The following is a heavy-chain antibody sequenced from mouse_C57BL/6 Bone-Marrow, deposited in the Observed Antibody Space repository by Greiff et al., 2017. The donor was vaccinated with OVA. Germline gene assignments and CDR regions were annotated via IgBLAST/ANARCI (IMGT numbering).Heavy chain of an antibody. D-gene: IGHD1-1*01. CDR1: GYTFTSYG. CDR2: IYPRSGNT. J-gene: IGHJ4*01. V-gene: IGHV1-81*01. Sequence: VMLVESGAELARPGASVKLSCKASGYTFTSYGISWVKQRTGQGLEWIGEIYPRSGNTYYNEKFKGKATLTADKSSSTAYMELRSLTSEDSAVYFCARSYYGSSYLYAMDYWGQGTSVTVSS. CDR3: ARSYYGSSYLYAMDY.